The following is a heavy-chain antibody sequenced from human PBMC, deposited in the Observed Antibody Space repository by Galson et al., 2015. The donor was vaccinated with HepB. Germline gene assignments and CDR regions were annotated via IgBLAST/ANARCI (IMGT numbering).Heavy chain of an antibody. D-gene: IGHD5-18*01. Sequence: SVKVSCKASGGTFSSYAISWVRQAPGQGLEWMGGIIPIFGTANYAQKFQGRVTITADESTSTAYMELSSLRSEDTAVYYCARVESVDTAMEGYYYYYMDVWGKGTTVTVSS. CDR1: GGTFSSYA. CDR2: IIPIFGTA. V-gene: IGHV1-69*13. CDR3: ARVESVDTAMEGYYYYYMDV. J-gene: IGHJ6*03.